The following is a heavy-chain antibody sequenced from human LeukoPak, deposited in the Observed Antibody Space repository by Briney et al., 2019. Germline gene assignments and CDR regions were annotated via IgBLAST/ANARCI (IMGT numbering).Heavy chain of an antibody. J-gene: IGHJ6*03. CDR3: ARERSRDSSGYSYYYFMDV. D-gene: IGHD3-22*01. CDR2: ISSSSSTI. V-gene: IGHV3-48*04. Sequence: PGGSLRLSCAASGFTFSSYSMNWVRQAPGKGLEWVSYISSSSSTIYYADSVKGRFTISRDNVNNSLYLQMNSLRADDTAVYYCARERSRDSSGYSYYYFMDVWGKGTTVTVSS. CDR1: GFTFSSYS.